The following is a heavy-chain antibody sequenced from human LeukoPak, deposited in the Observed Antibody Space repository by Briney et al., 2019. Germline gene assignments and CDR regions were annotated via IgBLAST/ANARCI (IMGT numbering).Heavy chain of an antibody. J-gene: IGHJ4*02. CDR1: GGSFSGYY. CDR3: ARRAYYYDSRVDY. Sequence: PSETLSLTCAVYGGSFSGYYWSWIRQPPGKGLEWIGEINHSGSTNYNPSLKSRVTISVDTSKNQFSLKLSSVTAADTAVYYCARRAYYYDSRVDYWGQGTLVTVSS. D-gene: IGHD3-22*01. V-gene: IGHV4-34*01. CDR2: INHSGST.